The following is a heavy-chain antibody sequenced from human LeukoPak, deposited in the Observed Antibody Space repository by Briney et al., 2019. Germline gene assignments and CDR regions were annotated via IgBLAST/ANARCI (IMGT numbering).Heavy chain of an antibody. CDR3: AKDYPYDSSGYGFDY. D-gene: IGHD3-22*01. CDR2: IWYDGSNK. V-gene: IGHV3-33*06. Sequence: GGSLRLSCAASGFTFSSYGMHWVRQAPSKGLEWVAVIWYDGSNKYYADSVKGRFTISRDNSKHTLYLQMNSLRAEDTAVYYCAKDYPYDSSGYGFDYWGQGTLVTVSS. CDR1: GFTFSSYG. J-gene: IGHJ4*02.